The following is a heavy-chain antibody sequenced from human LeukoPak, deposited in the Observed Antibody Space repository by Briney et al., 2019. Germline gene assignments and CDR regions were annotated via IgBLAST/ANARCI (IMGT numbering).Heavy chain of an antibody. D-gene: IGHD2-2*01. J-gene: IGHJ4*02. CDR3: AKDRIYCTSTSCYDWLDS. Sequence: GGSLRLSCAASGFTFSSYAMNWVRQAPGKGLEWVSAISGSGGSTYYADSVKGRFTISRDNSKNTLYLQMNSLRAEDTAVYYCAKDRIYCTSTSCYDWLDSWGQGTLVTVSS. CDR1: GFTFSSYA. V-gene: IGHV3-23*01. CDR2: ISGSGGST.